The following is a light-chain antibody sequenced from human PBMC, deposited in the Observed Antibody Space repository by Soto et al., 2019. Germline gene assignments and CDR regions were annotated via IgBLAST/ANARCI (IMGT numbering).Light chain of an antibody. V-gene: IGLV2-8*01. J-gene: IGLJ1*01. CDR1: KNDIGVYDF. CDR3: KSYAGSNTYV. CDR2: EVV. Sequence: QSGLTQDLSASGSPGQSVTISCTGTKNDIGVYDFVSWYQHHPGKAPRLIIYEVVQRPSGVPDRFSGSKSGNTASLTVSGLQAADEADYFCKSYAGSNTYVFGSGTKVTVL.